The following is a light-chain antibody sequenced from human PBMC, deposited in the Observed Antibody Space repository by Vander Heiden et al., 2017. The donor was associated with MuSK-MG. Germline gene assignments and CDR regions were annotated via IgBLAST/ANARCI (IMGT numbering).Light chain of an antibody. J-gene: IGKJ4*01. V-gene: IGKV1-39*01. CDR2: AAS. CDR1: QSISNY. Sequence: DIQMTQSPSSLSASVGDRVTITCRASQSISNYLNWYQQKPGKAPKLLIYAASSLQSGVPSRFSGSGSGTDFTLTITSLQPEDFATYYCQQSDSTPPTFGGGTTVEIK. CDR3: QQSDSTPPT.